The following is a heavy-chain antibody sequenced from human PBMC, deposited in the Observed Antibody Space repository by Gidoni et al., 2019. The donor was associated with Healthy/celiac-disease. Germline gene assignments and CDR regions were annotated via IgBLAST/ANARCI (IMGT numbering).Heavy chain of an antibody. J-gene: IGHJ3*02. CDR3: ARDFTPAYYDFWSGSDAFDI. CDR1: GYTFTSYG. CDR2: ISAYNGNT. D-gene: IGHD3-3*01. V-gene: IGHV1-18*01. Sequence: QVQLVQSGAEVKKPGASVKVSCKASGYTFTSYGISWVRQAPGQGLEWMGWISAYNGNTNYAQKLQGRVTMTTDTSTSTAYMELRSLRSDDTAVYYCARDFTPAYYDFWSGSDAFDIWGQGTMVTVSS.